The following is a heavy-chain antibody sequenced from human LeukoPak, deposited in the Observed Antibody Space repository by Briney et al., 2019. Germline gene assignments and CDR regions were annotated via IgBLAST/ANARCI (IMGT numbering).Heavy chain of an antibody. D-gene: IGHD3-22*01. J-gene: IGHJ4*02. Sequence: SQTLSLTCTVSGGSISSGSFYWSWIRQPAGKGLEWIGRIYTSGSTNYNPSLKSRVTISVDTSKNQFSLKLSSVTAADTAVYYCARDSYYDSSGYHYWGQGTLVTVSS. V-gene: IGHV4-61*02. CDR3: ARDSYYDSSGYHY. CDR2: IYTSGST. CDR1: GGSISSGSFY.